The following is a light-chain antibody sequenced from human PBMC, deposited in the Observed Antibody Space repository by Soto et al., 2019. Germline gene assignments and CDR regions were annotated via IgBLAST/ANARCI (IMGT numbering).Light chain of an antibody. V-gene: IGKV3-20*01. CDR2: GAS. CDR1: QTVTGSY. CDR3: QQCGPTLKYT. J-gene: IGKJ2*01. Sequence: EIVLTQSPGTLSLSPGERATLSCRASQTVTGSYLAWYQQKPGQAPRLLIYGASNRATGIPDRFSGRGSGTDFTLTISRLEPEDFAVYYCQQCGPTLKYTFGQGTKLEIK.